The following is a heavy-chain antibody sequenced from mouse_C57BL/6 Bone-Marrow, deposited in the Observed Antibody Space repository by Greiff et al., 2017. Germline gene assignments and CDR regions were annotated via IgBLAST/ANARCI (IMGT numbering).Heavy chain of an antibody. CDR3: ARQYYGSSPWFAY. J-gene: IGHJ3*01. CDR1: GFTFSSYG. V-gene: IGHV5-6*02. CDR2: ISSGGSYT. D-gene: IGHD1-1*01. Sequence: VKLMESGGDLVKPGGSLKLSCAASGFTFSSYGMSWVRQTPDKRLEWVATISSGGSYTYYPDSVKGRFTISRDNAKNTLYLQMSSLKSEDTAMYYCARQYYGSSPWFAYWGQGTLVTVSA.